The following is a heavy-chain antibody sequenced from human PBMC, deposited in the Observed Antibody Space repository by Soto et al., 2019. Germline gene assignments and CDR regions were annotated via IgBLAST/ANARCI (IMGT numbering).Heavy chain of an antibody. J-gene: IGHJ6*02. CDR3: AKTIVVPAAIDYYYGMDV. CDR1: GFTFSSYS. Sequence: ESGGGLVKPGGSLRLSCAASGFTFSSYSMNWVRQAPGKGLEWVSSISSSSSYIYYADSVKGRFTISRDNAKNSLYLQMNSLRAEDTAVYYCAKTIVVPAAIDYYYGMDVWGQGTTVTVSS. D-gene: IGHD2-2*02. V-gene: IGHV3-21*01. CDR2: ISSSSSYI.